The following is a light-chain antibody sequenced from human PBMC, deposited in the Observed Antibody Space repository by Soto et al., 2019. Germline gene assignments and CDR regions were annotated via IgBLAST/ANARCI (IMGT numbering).Light chain of an antibody. V-gene: IGKV3-15*01. CDR3: QQYNNWPPMT. CDR1: QSVSDN. CDR2: GAS. J-gene: IGKJ3*01. Sequence: EIVMTQSPATLSLSPGERATLSCRASQSVSDNLAWYQQKPGQAPRLLIYGASTRATGIPARFSGSGSGKEFTLTISSLQSEDFAVYYCQQYNNWPPMTFGHGTKVDVK.